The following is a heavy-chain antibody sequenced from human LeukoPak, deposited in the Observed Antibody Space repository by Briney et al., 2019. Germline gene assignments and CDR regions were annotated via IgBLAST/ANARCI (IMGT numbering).Heavy chain of an antibody. D-gene: IGHD4-23*01. CDR1: GFTFSPFW. CDR2: IKGDGTYK. J-gene: IGHJ4*02. Sequence: GGSLRLSCAASGFTFSPFWMHWVRQAPGKGLEWVSRIKGDGTYKNYADSVKGRFSISRDNAKNTLYLQMNSLRVEDTAVYYCARGRPHGNDYWGQGTLVTVSS. V-gene: IGHV3-74*01. CDR3: ARGRPHGNDY.